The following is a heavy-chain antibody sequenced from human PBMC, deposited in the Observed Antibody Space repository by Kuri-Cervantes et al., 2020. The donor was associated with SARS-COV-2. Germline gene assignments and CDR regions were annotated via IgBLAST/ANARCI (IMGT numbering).Heavy chain of an antibody. Sequence: GSLKISCGVYGGSFSNFLWDWVRQPPGKGLEWIGEINYSGTTNYNPSLKSRVTISVDPSKNLFSLNLTSVTAADTAMYYCARLRRHNDSWFATGYYMDVWGKGTTVTVSS. CDR1: GGSFSNFL. V-gene: IGHV4-34*01. CDR3: ARLRRHNDSWFATGYYMDV. J-gene: IGHJ6*03. D-gene: IGHD3-10*01. CDR2: INYSGTT.